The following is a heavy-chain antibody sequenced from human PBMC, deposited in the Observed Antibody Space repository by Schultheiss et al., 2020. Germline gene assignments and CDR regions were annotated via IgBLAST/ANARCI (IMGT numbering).Heavy chain of an antibody. CDR1: GGSFSGYY. Sequence: SETLSLTCAVYGGSFSGYYWSWIRQPPGKGLEWIGYIYYSGSTNYNPSLKSRVTISVDTSKNQFSLKLSSVTAADTAVYYCARGEVEMATINGHYYYYGMDVWGQGTTVTVSS. CDR2: IYYSGST. CDR3: ARGEVEMATINGHYYYYGMDV. J-gene: IGHJ6*02. V-gene: IGHV4-59*01. D-gene: IGHD5-24*01.